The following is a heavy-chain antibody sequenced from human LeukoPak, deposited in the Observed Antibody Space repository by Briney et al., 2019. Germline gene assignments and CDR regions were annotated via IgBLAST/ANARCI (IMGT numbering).Heavy chain of an antibody. CDR1: GFTFSSYS. Sequence: PGGSLRLSCAASGFTFSSYSMTWVRQAPGKGLEWVANIKQDGSEKYYVDSVKGRFTISRDNAKNSLYLQMNSLRAEDTAVYYCAREPLYSGSYQGVHWGQGTLVTVSS. CDR3: AREPLYSGSYQGVH. D-gene: IGHD1-26*01. V-gene: IGHV3-7*03. CDR2: IKQDGSEK. J-gene: IGHJ4*02.